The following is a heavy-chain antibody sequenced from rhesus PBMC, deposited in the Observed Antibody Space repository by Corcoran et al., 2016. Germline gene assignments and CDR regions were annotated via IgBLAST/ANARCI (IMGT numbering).Heavy chain of an antibody. CDR2: IGGSGGST. J-gene: IGHJ4*01. Sequence: QVHLQESGPGLVKPSESLSLTCAVSGYSISSGYGWSWIRQPPGEGGEWIGWIGGSGGSTNYNPARKRRVTISRDTSKNQFSLELGSVTAADTAVYYCARSRSGGWYFGYWGQGVLVTVSS. CDR3: ARSRSGGWYFGY. D-gene: IGHD6-25*01. CDR1: GYSISSGYG. V-gene: IGHV4-127*01.